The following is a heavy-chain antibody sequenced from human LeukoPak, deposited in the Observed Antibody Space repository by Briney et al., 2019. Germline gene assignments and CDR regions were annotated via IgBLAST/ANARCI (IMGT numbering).Heavy chain of an antibody. CDR2: IYYSGST. D-gene: IGHD3-22*01. Sequence: SETLSLTCTVSGGSISSSSYYWGWIRQPPGKGLEWIGSIYYSGSTYYNPSLKSRVTISVDTSKNQFSLKLSSVTAADTAVYYCARSPYDSSGYDYYYYMDVWGKGTTVTISS. CDR1: GGSISSSSYY. V-gene: IGHV4-39*01. CDR3: ARSPYDSSGYDYYYYMDV. J-gene: IGHJ6*03.